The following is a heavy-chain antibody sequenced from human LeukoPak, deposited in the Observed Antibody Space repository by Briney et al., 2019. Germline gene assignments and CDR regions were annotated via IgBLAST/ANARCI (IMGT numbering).Heavy chain of an antibody. CDR3: ARDTHYYYGMDV. Sequence: PGGSLRLSCAASGFTFNTYTMNWVRQAPGKGLEWVSYISGSSGIIDYADSVRGRFTISRDNAKNSLYLQMNSLRAEDTAVYYCARDTHYYYGMDVWGQGTTVTVSS. J-gene: IGHJ6*02. V-gene: IGHV3-48*01. CDR1: GFTFNTYT. CDR2: ISGSSGII.